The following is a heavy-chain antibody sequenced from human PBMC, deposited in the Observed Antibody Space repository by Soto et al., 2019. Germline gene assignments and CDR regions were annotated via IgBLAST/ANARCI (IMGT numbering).Heavy chain of an antibody. Sequence: EVRLVESGGGLVQPGGSLRLSCAASGVTVGNNYMSWVRQAPGKGLEWVSVTYSGGNIRYADCVKGRFTMSRDSTKNTMYLRMDSLRAEDTAVYFCARNVPVTALGYWGQGYLGTVSS. CDR3: ARNVPVTALGY. CDR2: TYSGGNI. V-gene: IGHV3-66*01. J-gene: IGHJ4*02. D-gene: IGHD4-17*01. CDR1: GVTVGNNY.